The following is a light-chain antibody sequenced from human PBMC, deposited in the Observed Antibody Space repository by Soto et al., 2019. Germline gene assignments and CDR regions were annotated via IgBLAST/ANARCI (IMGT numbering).Light chain of an antibody. Sequence: SYELTQPPSVSVSPGQTARLTCSGDALPKQYAYWYQQKPGQAPVLVIYKDSERPSGIPERFSGSSSGTTVTLTISGVQAEDEADYYCQSADSSGTSLFGGGTKLTVL. CDR3: QSADSSGTSL. J-gene: IGLJ2*01. CDR2: KDS. V-gene: IGLV3-25*03. CDR1: ALPKQY.